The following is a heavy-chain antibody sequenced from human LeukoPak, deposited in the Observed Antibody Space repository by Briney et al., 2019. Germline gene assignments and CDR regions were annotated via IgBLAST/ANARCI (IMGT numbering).Heavy chain of an antibody. V-gene: IGHV3-7*01. Sequence: PGGSLRLSCAASGFTFSSYWMSWVRQAPGKGLEWVANIRQDGSQKYYVDSVKGRFTISRDNAKNSLYLQMNNLRAEDTAVYYCARVGGYSSSWYVYYYYYMDVWGKGTTVTISS. CDR2: IRQDGSQK. CDR3: ARVGGYSSSWYVYYYYYMDV. CDR1: GFTFSSYW. D-gene: IGHD6-13*01. J-gene: IGHJ6*03.